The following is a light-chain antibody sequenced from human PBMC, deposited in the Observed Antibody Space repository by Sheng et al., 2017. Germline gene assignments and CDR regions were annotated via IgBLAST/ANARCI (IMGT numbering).Light chain of an antibody. Sequence: DIQMTQSPSSVSASVGDKVTITCRASQDISRWLAWYQQKPGKAPKLLIYGASNLETGVPSRFSGSRSGTEFTFTISSLQPEDIATYYCQQYDNLPYTFGQGTKLEIK. V-gene: IGKV1-33*01. CDR1: QDISRW. CDR2: GAS. J-gene: IGKJ2*01. CDR3: QQYDNLPYT.